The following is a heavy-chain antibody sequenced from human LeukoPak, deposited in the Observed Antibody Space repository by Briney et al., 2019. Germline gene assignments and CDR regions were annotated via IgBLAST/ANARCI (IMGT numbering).Heavy chain of an antibody. D-gene: IGHD5-12*01. CDR1: GYTFTSCY. J-gene: IGHJ4*02. CDR3: AREGNSGYDYIRFDY. Sequence: GASVKVSCKASGYTFTSCYMHWVRQAPGQGLEWMGIINPSGGSTSYAQKFQGRVTMTRDTSTSTVYMELSSLRSEDTAVYYCAREGNSGYDYIRFDYWGQGTLVTVSS. V-gene: IGHV1-46*01. CDR2: INPSGGST.